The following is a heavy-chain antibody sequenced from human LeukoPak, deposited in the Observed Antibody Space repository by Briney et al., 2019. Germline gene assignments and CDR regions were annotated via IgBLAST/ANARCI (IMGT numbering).Heavy chain of an antibody. Sequence: GESLKISCTGSGYTFTNYWIGWVRQMPGKGLGWMGIIYPADLDTKYRPSFQGQVTVSADKSITTAYLQWSSLEASDTAIYYCARGNYASGNYYNVAFDYWGQGTLVTVSS. J-gene: IGHJ4*02. CDR1: GYTFTNYW. V-gene: IGHV5-51*01. CDR2: IYPADLDT. CDR3: ARGNYASGNYYNVAFDY. D-gene: IGHD3-10*01.